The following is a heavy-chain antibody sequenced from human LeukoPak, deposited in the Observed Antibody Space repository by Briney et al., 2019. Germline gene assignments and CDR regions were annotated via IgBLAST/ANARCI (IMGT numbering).Heavy chain of an antibody. CDR3: ARVNRARVLFFDY. CDR1: GYTFTGYY. V-gene: IGHV1-2*02. J-gene: IGHJ4*02. Sequence: ASVKVSCKASGYTFTGYYMHWVRQAPGQGLEWMGWINPNSGGTNYAQKFRGRVTMTRDTSISTAYMELSRLRSDDTAVYYCARVNRARVLFFDYWGQGTLVTVSS. D-gene: IGHD2-8*01. CDR2: INPNSGGT.